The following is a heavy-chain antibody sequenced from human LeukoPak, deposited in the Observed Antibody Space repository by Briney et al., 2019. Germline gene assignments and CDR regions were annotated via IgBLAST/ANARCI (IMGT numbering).Heavy chain of an antibody. J-gene: IGHJ6*02. D-gene: IGHD3-22*01. Sequence: PGGSLRLSCAVSGYSVSVYYMSWVRQAPGKGLEWLSVIYNGDTTYYADSVKGRFTISGDNSGNTVNLQMNSLRAEDTAVYYCARAPPYYYDSRSYHYERGNYFYGMDVWGRGTTVIVSS. CDR2: IYNGDTT. CDR3: ARAPPYYYDSRSYHYERGNYFYGMDV. CDR1: GYSVSVYY. V-gene: IGHV3-53*01.